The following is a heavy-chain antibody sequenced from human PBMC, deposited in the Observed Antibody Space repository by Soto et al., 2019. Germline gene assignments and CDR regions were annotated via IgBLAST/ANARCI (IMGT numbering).Heavy chain of an antibody. CDR1: GGSISSSSYY. Sequence: QLQLQESGPGLVKPSETLSLTCTVSGGSISSSSYYWGWIRQPPGKGLEWIGSIYDSGSTYYNPFLKSRVTISVDTSTNHFSLKLSSVTAADSAVYYCASLRGEWELPPDLWYFDYWGQGTLVTVSS. CDR2: IYDSGST. CDR3: ASLRGEWELPPDLWYFDY. D-gene: IGHD1-26*01. V-gene: IGHV4-39*02. J-gene: IGHJ4*02.